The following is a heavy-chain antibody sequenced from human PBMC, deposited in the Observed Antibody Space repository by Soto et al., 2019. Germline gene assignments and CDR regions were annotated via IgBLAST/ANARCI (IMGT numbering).Heavy chain of an antibody. J-gene: IGHJ5*02. CDR2: ISSSGSTI. D-gene: IGHD3-3*01. V-gene: IGHV3-11*01. Sequence: QVQLVESGGGLVKPGGSLRLSCAASGFTFSDYYMSWIRQAPGKGLEWVSYISSSGSTIYYADSVKGRFTISRDNTQNSLYLLRNSLRDEDLAVDYWARDQSSDFWCGYTRHIWFDPWGQGTLVTVSS. CDR3: ARDQSSDFWCGYTRHIWFDP. CDR1: GFTFSDYY.